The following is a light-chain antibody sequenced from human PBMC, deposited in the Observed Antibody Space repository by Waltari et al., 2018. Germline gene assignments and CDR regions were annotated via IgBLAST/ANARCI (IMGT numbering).Light chain of an antibody. CDR3: QRYNSAPFT. V-gene: IGKV1-27*01. CDR2: DAS. J-gene: IGKJ3*01. Sequence: DIQMTQSPSSLSASVGDRVTLTCRASQGIRNFLAWYQQKPGKTPKLLIYDASTLRSGVPSRFSGSGFGTDFTLTISGLQPEDVATYYCQRYNSAPFTFGPGTKVDVK. CDR1: QGIRNF.